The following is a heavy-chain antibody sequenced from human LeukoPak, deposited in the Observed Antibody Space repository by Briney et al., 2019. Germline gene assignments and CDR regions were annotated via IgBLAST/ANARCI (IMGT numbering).Heavy chain of an antibody. CDR2: IWYDGSNK. J-gene: IGHJ3*02. CDR1: GFTFSSYG. D-gene: IGHD2-2*01. Sequence: AGGSLRLSCAASGFTFSSYGMHWVRQAPGKGLEWVAVIWYDGSNKYYADSVKGRFTITRDNSKNTLYLQMNSLRAEDTAVYYCARDSKTFAFDIWGQGTMVTVSS. V-gene: IGHV3-33*01. CDR3: ARDSKTFAFDI.